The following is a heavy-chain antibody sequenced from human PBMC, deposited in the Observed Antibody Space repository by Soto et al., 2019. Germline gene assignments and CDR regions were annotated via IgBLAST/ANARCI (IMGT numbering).Heavy chain of an antibody. CDR3: ARIPPRGYDILTGYHSDAFDI. V-gene: IGHV2-70*11. J-gene: IGHJ3*02. CDR1: GFSLSTSGMC. CDR2: IDWDDDK. D-gene: IGHD3-9*01. Sequence: SGPTLVNPTQTLTLTCTFSGFSLSTSGMCVSWIRQPPGKALEWLARIDWDDDKYYSTSLKTRLTISKNTSKNQVVLTMTNMDPVDTATYYCARIPPRGYDILTGYHSDAFDIWGQGTMVTVSS.